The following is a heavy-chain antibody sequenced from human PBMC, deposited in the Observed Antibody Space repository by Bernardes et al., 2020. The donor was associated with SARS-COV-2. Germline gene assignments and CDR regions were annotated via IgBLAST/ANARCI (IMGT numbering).Heavy chain of an antibody. D-gene: IGHD5-12*01. J-gene: IGHJ4*02. V-gene: IGHV3-74*01. Sequence: GSPRLSCAASGLIFSNYWMHWVRQDPGEGLVWVSRINTDGSSTSYADSVKGRFTISRDNAKNTLYLQMNSLRAEDTAVYYCTRGGYEPFDYWGQGTLVTVSS. CDR1: GLIFSNYW. CDR2: INTDGSST. CDR3: TRGGYEPFDY.